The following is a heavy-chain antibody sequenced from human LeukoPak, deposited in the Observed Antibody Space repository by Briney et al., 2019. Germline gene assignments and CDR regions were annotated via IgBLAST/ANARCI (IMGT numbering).Heavy chain of an antibody. J-gene: IGHJ1*01. CDR1: GGSISRFY. D-gene: IGHD3-22*01. CDR2: IYYSGST. V-gene: IGHV4-59*01. CDR3: ARTSAYDSSGYSVGYFQH. Sequence: SETLSLTCTVSGGSISRFYSSWIRQPPGKGLGWIGYIYYSGSTNYNPSLKSRVTISVDTSKNQFSLKLSSVTAADTAVYYCARTSAYDSSGYSVGYFQHWGQGTLVTVSS.